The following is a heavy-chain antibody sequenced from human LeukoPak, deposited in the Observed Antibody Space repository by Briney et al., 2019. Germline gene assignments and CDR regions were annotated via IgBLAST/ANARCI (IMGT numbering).Heavy chain of an antibody. V-gene: IGHV3-23*01. Sequence: GGSLRLSCAASGFTFSTYAMTWVRQAPGKGLEWVSGISSSGVSTYYADSVKGRFTISRDSSRNTLYLQMNSLRAEDTAVYYCAKALLSMVAPFDYWGQGTLVTVSS. J-gene: IGHJ4*02. CDR3: AKALLSMVAPFDY. CDR2: ISSSGVST. CDR1: GFTFSTYA. D-gene: IGHD2/OR15-2a*01.